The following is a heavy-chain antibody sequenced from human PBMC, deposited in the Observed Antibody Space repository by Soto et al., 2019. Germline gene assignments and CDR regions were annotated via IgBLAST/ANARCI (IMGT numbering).Heavy chain of an antibody. CDR3: AKGYYYDSSGYSLDAFDI. V-gene: IGHV3-23*01. CDR2: ISYGGGTT. J-gene: IGHJ3*02. Sequence: PGGSLRLSCAASEFTFSNYAMSWVRQAPGKGLEWVSAISYGGGTTYYADSVKGRFTISRDNSKNTLYLQMNSLRAEDTAVYYCAKGYYYDSSGYSLDAFDIWGQGTMVTVSS. CDR1: EFTFSNYA. D-gene: IGHD3-22*01.